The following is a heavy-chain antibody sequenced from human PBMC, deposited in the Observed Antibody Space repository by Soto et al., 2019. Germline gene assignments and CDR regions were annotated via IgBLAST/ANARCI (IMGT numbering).Heavy chain of an antibody. V-gene: IGHV3-23*01. CDR3: AKTYYDFWSGYSLSYYMDV. J-gene: IGHJ6*03. CDR2: ISGSGGST. CDR1: GFTFSSYA. Sequence: GGSLRLSCAASGFTFSSYAMSWVRQAPGKGLEWVSAISGSGGSTYYADSVKGRFTISRDNSKNTLYLQMNSLRAEDTAVYYSAKTYYDFWSGYSLSYYMDVWGKGTTVTVSS. D-gene: IGHD3-3*01.